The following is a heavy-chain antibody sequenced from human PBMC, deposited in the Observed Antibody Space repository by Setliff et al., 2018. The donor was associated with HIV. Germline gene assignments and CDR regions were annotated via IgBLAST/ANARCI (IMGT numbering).Heavy chain of an antibody. V-gene: IGHV4-59*08. J-gene: IGHJ4*02. D-gene: IGHD5-18*01. CDR3: ARHGYSSDLRISYCDS. CDR2: VFYTGFA. CDR1: GDSIRGYY. Sequence: SETLSLTCTVSGDSIRGYYWSWIRQPPGKGLEWMGYVFYTGFAAYNPSLKSRLTISVDTSKSQFSLRLTSVTAADTAVYYCARHGYSSDLRISYCDSWGQGSLVTVSS.